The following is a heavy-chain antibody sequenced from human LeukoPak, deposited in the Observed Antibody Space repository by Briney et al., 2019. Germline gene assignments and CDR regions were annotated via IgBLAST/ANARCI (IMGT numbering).Heavy chain of an antibody. CDR3: ARGGWARGRLGRFGVVIYY. CDR1: GYTFSGYY. CDR2: INPNSGDT. V-gene: IGHV1-8*02. J-gene: IGHJ4*02. Sequence: ASVKVSCKASGYTFSGYYMHWVRQAPGQGLEWMGWINPNSGDTNYAQKLQGRVTMTRNTSISTAYMELSSLRSEDTAVYYCARGGWARGRLGRFGVVIYYWGQGTLVTVSS. D-gene: IGHD3-3*01.